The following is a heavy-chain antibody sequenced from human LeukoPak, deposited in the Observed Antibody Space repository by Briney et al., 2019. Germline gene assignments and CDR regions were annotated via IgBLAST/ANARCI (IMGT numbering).Heavy chain of an antibody. Sequence: SETLSLTCTVSGGSISSSSYYWGWIRQPPGKGLEWIGSIYYSGSTYYNPSLKSRVTISVDTSKNQFSLKLSSVTAADTAVYYCARETRGYSYGSMVNYWGQGTLVTVSS. D-gene: IGHD5-18*01. CDR1: GGSISSSSYY. J-gene: IGHJ4*02. CDR2: IYYSGST. V-gene: IGHV4-39*07. CDR3: ARETRGYSYGSMVNY.